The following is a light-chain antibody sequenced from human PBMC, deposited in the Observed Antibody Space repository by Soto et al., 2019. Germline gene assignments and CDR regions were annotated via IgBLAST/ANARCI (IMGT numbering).Light chain of an antibody. J-gene: IGLJ2*01. CDR3: SSYTSSSTLV. CDR1: SSDVGGYNY. Sequence: QSVLTQPASVSGSPEQSITISCTGTSSDVGGYNYVSWYQQHPGKAPQLMIYEVSNRPSGVSNRFSGSRSGNTASLTISGLQAEDEADYYCSSYTSSSTLVFGGGTKLTVL. V-gene: IGLV2-14*01. CDR2: EVS.